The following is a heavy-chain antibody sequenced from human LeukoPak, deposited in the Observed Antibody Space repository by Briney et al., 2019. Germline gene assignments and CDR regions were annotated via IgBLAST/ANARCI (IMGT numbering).Heavy chain of an antibody. D-gene: IGHD3-22*01. CDR3: ARELTTVDYYDSSGYYSD. J-gene: IGHJ4*02. CDR2: INPNSGGT. Sequence: ASVKVSCKASGYTFTGYYMHWVRQAPGQGLEWMGWINPNSGGTNYAQKFQGRVTMTRDTSISTAYVELSRLRSDDTAVYYCARELTTVDYYDSSGYYSDWGQGTLVTVSS. CDR1: GYTFTGYY. V-gene: IGHV1-2*02.